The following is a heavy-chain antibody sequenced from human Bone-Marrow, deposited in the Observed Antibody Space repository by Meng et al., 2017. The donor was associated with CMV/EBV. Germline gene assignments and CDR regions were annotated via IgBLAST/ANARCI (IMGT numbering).Heavy chain of an antibody. CDR2: IIPIFGTA. CDR1: GGTFSSYA. V-gene: IGHV1-69*05. J-gene: IGHJ5*02. CDR3: ARYKTDGYNRGRWFAP. D-gene: IGHD5-24*01. Sequence: SVKVSCKASGGTFSSYAISWVRQAPGQGLEWMGGIIPIFGTANYAQKFQGRVTITTDESTSTAYMELSSLRSEDTAVYYCARYKTDGYNRGRWFAPWGQGPRVTSSS.